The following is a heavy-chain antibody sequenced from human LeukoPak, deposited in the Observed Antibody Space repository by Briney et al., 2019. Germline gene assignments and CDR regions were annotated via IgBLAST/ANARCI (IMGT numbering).Heavy chain of an antibody. Sequence: SETLSPTCTVSGGSISSSSYYWGWIRQPPGKGLEWIGSIYYSGSTYYNPSLKSRVTISVDTSKNQFSLKLSSVTAADTAVYYCARHSVSYYYDSSGYYPGFFDYWGQGTLVTVSS. CDR1: GGSISSSSYY. V-gene: IGHV4-39*01. D-gene: IGHD3-22*01. CDR2: IYYSGST. J-gene: IGHJ4*02. CDR3: ARHSVSYYYDSSGYYPGFFDY.